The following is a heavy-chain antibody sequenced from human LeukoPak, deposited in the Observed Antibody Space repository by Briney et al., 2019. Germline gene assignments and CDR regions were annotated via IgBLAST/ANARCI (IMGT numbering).Heavy chain of an antibody. J-gene: IGHJ4*02. CDR3: ARDRDYYDSSGYFRFDY. CDR1: GFTFSSYA. D-gene: IGHD3-22*01. CDR2: ISYDGSNK. V-gene: IGHV3-30*01. Sequence: PGGSLRLSCAASGFTFSSYAMHWVRQAPGKGLEWVAVISYDGSNKYYADSVKGRFTISRDNSKNTLYLQMNSLRAEDTAVCYCARDRDYYDSSGYFRFDYWGQGTLVTVSS.